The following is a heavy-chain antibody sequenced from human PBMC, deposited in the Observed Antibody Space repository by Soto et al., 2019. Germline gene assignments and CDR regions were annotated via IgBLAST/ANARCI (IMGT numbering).Heavy chain of an antibody. Sequence: QVQLVQSGGEVTKPGASVKVSCKSSGYTFTSYGVSRVRQAPGQGLEWLGWISVYTGNTKQAQKFQDRVTLTTEASTSTAYLELRNLRSDDTAVYYCARDRCTTDKCYTHHFDVWGQGTTVTVSS. V-gene: IGHV1-18*04. J-gene: IGHJ6*02. CDR3: ARDRCTTDKCYTHHFDV. D-gene: IGHD2-8*01. CDR1: GYTFTSYG. CDR2: ISVYTGNT.